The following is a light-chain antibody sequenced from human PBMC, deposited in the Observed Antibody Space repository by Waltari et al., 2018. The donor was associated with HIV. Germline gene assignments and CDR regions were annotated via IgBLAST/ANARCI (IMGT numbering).Light chain of an antibody. CDR2: NSN. Sequence: QSVLTQPPSAPGTPGQRIILSCSGSSYNIGSDAVYWYQQFPGTAPKLLIFNSNQRPSGVPDRFSASKSVTSASLAISGLQSDDEADYYCATWDHELDSWVFGGGTKLTVL. J-gene: IGLJ3*02. V-gene: IGLV1-44*01. CDR1: SYNIGSDA. CDR3: ATWDHELDSWV.